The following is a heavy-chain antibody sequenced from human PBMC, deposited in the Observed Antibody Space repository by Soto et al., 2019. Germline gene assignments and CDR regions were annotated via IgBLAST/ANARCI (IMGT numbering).Heavy chain of an antibody. J-gene: IGHJ6*02. CDR1: GFTFSSYD. D-gene: IGHD3-10*01. Sequence: EVQLVESGGGLVQPGGSLRLSCAASGFTFSSYDRHWVRQATGKGLEWVSAIGTAGDTYYPGSVKGRFTISKENAKNSLSLQMNSLGAEDTAVYYCAREYRAKVRGVRGYGMDVWGQGTTVTVSS. CDR2: IGTAGDT. V-gene: IGHV3-13*01. CDR3: AREYRAKVRGVRGYGMDV.